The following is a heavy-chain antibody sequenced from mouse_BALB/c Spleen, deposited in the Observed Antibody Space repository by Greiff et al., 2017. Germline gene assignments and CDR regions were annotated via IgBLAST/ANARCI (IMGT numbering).Heavy chain of an antibody. CDR1: GFTFSSYG. V-gene: IGHV5-6-3*01. Sequence: EVMLVESGGGLVQPGGSLKLSCAASGFTFSSYGMSWVRQTPDKRLELVATINSNGGSTYYPDSVKGRFTISRDNAKNTLYLQMSSLKSEDTAMYYCARPYDYDGGFAYWGQGTLVTVSA. CDR3: ARPYDYDGGFAY. CDR2: INSNGGST. D-gene: IGHD2-4*01. J-gene: IGHJ3*01.